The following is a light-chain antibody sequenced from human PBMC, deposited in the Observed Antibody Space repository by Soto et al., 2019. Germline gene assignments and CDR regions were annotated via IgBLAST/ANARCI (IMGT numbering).Light chain of an antibody. CDR1: STNVGRNT. V-gene: IGLV1-44*01. CDR3: AAWDVSLNGQV. Sequence: QPVLTQPPSASGTPGQRVTISCSGGSTNVGRNTVNWYQQLPGTAPKLLISDNNQRPSGVPDRFSGSKSGTSASLAISGLQSEDEADYYCAAWDVSLNGQVFGGGTKLTVL. J-gene: IGLJ2*01. CDR2: DNN.